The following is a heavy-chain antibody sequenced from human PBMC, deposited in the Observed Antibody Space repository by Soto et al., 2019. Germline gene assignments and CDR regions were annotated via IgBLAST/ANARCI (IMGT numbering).Heavy chain of an antibody. CDR1: GGSISSYY. CDR3: ARDGDYGDYDGGFDY. CDR2: IYYSGCT. D-gene: IGHD4-17*01. V-gene: IGHV4-59*01. Sequence: SETLSLTCTVSGGSISSYYWSWIRQPPGKGLEWIGYIYYSGCTNYNPSLKSRVTISVDTSKNQFSLKLSSVTAADTAVYYCARDGDYGDYDGGFDYWGQGTLVTVSS. J-gene: IGHJ4*02.